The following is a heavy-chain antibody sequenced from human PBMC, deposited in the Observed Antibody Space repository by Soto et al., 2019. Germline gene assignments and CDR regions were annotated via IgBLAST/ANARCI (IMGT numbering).Heavy chain of an antibody. V-gene: IGHV1-69*01. CDR2: IIPIFGAT. J-gene: IGHJ4*02. D-gene: IGHD1-26*01. CDR3: AGDVTTLWEGYYFDY. CDR1: GGTFSSYA. Sequence: QVQLVQSGAEVKKPGSSVKVSCKASGGTFSSYAISWVRQAPGQGLEWMGGIIPIFGATNYAQKFQGRVTITADESTTTAYMELSSLRSEDTAVYYCAGDVTTLWEGYYFDYWGQGTLVTVSS.